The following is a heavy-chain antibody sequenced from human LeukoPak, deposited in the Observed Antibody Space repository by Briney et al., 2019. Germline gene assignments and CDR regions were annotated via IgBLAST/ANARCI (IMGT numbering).Heavy chain of an antibody. CDR1: GFTFSDHY. CDR2: ISSGSNYR. D-gene: IGHD3-3*02. Sequence: PGGSLRLSCADSGFTFSDHYMDWLRQAPGKGLEWVSYISSGSNYRNYADSVKGRFTISRDNAKNSLYLQMNTLRDEDTAVYYSVRTGLAYAGVGEYWGQGALVTVSS. J-gene: IGHJ4*02. V-gene: IGHV3-11*06. CDR3: VRTGLAYAGVGEY.